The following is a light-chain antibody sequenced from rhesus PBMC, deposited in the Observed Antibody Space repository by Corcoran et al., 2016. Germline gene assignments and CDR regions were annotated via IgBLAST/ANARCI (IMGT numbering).Light chain of an antibody. CDR3: LHFYSYPLT. J-gene: IGKJ4*01. Sequence: DIQMTQSPSSLSASVGDTVTITCRASQSISSSLAWYQQKPGKAPKLLIYSASSLQSGVTSRFCGSKSGTDLNLTINRLQPEDIASYSCLHFYSYPLTFGGGTKVVIK. CDR1: QSISSS. V-gene: IGKV1-46*01. CDR2: SAS.